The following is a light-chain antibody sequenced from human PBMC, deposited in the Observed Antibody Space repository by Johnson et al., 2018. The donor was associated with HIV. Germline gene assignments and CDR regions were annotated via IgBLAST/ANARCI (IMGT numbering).Light chain of an antibody. Sequence: QSVLTQPPSVSAAPGQKVTISCSGSSSNIGNNYVSWYQQLPGTAPKLLIYDNNKRPSGIPDRFSGYKSGTSATLGITGLQTGDEADYYCATWDTGLSAGVFGTGTKVTVL. V-gene: IGLV1-51*01. J-gene: IGLJ1*01. CDR1: SSNIGNNY. CDR3: ATWDTGLSAGV. CDR2: DNN.